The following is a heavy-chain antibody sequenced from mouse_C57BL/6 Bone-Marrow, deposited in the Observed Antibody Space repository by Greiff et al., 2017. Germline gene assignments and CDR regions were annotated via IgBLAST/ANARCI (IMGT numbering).Heavy chain of an antibody. CDR1: GYTFTSYG. D-gene: IGHD3-2*02. V-gene: IGHV1-81*01. CDR2: IYPRSGNT. J-gene: IGHJ3*01. CDR3: ARVSSGPAY. Sequence: VKLQESGAELARPGASVKLSCKASGYTFTSYGISWVKQRTGQGLEWIGEIYPRSGNTYYNEKFKGKATLTADKSSSTAYMELRSLTSEDSAVYFCARVSSGPAYWGQGTLVTVSA.